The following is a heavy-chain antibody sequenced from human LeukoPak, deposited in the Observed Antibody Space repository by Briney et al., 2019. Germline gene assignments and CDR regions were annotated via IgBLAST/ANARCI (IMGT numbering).Heavy chain of an antibody. CDR1: EFTFSSYS. CDR3: ARDKRSSSWYGAFDI. D-gene: IGHD6-13*01. Sequence: GGSLRLSCAASEFTFSSYSMNWVRQAPGKGLEWVSYITNSGNSKSYADSVKGRFTISRDNTKNSLYLQMNSLRAEDTAVYYCARDKRSSSWYGAFDIWGQGTMVTVSS. J-gene: IGHJ3*02. CDR2: ITNSGNSK. V-gene: IGHV3-48*01.